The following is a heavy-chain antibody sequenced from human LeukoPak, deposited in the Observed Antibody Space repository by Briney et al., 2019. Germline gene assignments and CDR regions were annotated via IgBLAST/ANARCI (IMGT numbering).Heavy chain of an antibody. CDR3: ARNKSPHSSTWENWFAP. CDR1: GYSFTSYW. J-gene: IGHJ5*02. CDR2: IYPGDSDT. Sequence: GGSLKISCKGSGYSFTSYWIGWVRQMPGKGLEWIGIIYPGDSDTRYSPSFQGQVTISADKSISTAFLQWTSLKASDTAMYYCARNKSPHSSTWENWFAPWGQEPLVTVSS. V-gene: IGHV5-51*01. D-gene: IGHD6-13*01.